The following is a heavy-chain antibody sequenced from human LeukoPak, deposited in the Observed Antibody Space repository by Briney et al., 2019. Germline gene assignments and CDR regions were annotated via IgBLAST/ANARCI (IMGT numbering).Heavy chain of an antibody. J-gene: IGHJ5*02. Sequence: PSETLTLTCTVSGGSISSSPYYWGWIRQPPGKGLEWIGSIYYSGTTHYNPSLESRVTISVDTSKNQFSLKLASVTAADTAIYYCAKGAGGFSYYNWFDPWGQGTLVTVSS. CDR2: IYYSGTT. D-gene: IGHD5-18*01. CDR1: GGSISSSPYY. CDR3: AKGAGGFSYYNWFDP. V-gene: IGHV4-39*07.